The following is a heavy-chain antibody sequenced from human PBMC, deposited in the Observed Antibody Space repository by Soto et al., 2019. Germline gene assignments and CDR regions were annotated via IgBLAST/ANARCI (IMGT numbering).Heavy chain of an antibody. Sequence: ASVKVSCKASGYTFTSYGISWVRQAPGQGLEWMGWISAYNGNTNYAQKLQGRVTMTTDTSTSTAYMELRSLRSADTAVYYCARDGNWNDGYYYYGMDVWGQGTTVTVSS. CDR3: ARDGNWNDGYYYYGMDV. J-gene: IGHJ6*02. CDR2: ISAYNGNT. V-gene: IGHV1-18*04. CDR1: GYTFTSYG. D-gene: IGHD1-20*01.